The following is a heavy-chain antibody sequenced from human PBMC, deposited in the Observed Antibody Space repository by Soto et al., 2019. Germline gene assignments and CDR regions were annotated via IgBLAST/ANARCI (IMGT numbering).Heavy chain of an antibody. CDR2: IFPSDSVT. Sequence: EVQLVQSGAEVKKPGESLKISCKASGYTFTNYWIGWVRQVPGEGLEWMGFIFPSDSVTRYSPSFQGQVTISVDKSVETTYLQWGSLKASDTAMYYCVRGMDRNSAGFWGLGTMVTVSS. V-gene: IGHV5-51*03. D-gene: IGHD2-2*03. CDR3: VRGMDRNSAGF. CDR1: GYTFTNYW. J-gene: IGHJ4*02.